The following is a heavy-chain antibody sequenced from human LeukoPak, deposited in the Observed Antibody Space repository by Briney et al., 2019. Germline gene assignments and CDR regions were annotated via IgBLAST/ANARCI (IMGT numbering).Heavy chain of an antibody. D-gene: IGHD5-12*01. CDR2: ISSSSSYI. J-gene: IGHJ4*02. CDR1: GFTFSSYS. Sequence: GGSLRLSCAASGFTFSSYSMNWVRQAPGKGLEWVSSISSSSSYIYYADSVKGRFTISRDNAKNSLYLQMNSLSAEDTAVYYCASGYSGYDSGDYWGQGTLVTVSS. CDR3: ASGYSGYDSGDY. V-gene: IGHV3-21*01.